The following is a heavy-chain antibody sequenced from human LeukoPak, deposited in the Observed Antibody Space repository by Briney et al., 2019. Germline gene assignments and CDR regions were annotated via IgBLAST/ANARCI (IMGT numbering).Heavy chain of an antibody. Sequence: GGSPRLSCAASGFTFSSYGISWVRQAPGKGLEWVSTISGSGGRTYYADSVKGRFTISRDNSKNTLYLQMNSLRAEDTAVYFCAKVSGDDSYYYYMDVWGNGTTVTISS. J-gene: IGHJ6*03. D-gene: IGHD3-10*01. V-gene: IGHV3-23*01. CDR2: ISGSGGRT. CDR1: GFTFSSYG. CDR3: AKVSGDDSYYYYMDV.